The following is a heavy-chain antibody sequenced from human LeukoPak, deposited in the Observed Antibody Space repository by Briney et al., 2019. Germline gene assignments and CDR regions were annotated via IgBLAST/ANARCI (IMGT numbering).Heavy chain of an antibody. J-gene: IGHJ6*03. Sequence: ASVKVSCKTSGYDFKTSGISWVRQAPGQGLEWMGWISAYNGNTNYAQKLQGRVTMTTDTSTSTAYMELRSLRSDDTAVYYCARKRGGYYYYYMDVWGKGTTVTVSS. CDR1: GYDFKTSG. V-gene: IGHV1-18*01. CDR3: ARKRGGYYYYYMDV. D-gene: IGHD3-10*01. CDR2: ISAYNGNT.